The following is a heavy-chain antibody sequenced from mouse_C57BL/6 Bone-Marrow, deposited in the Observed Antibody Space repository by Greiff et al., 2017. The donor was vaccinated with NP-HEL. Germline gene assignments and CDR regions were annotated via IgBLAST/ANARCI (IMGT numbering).Heavy chain of an antibody. Sequence: EVQRVESGGDLVKPGGSLKLSCAASGFTFSSYGMSWVRQTPDKRLEWVATISSGGSYTYYPDSVKGRFTISRDNAKNTLYLQMSSLKSEDTAMYYCARHYYGSSYGWYFDYWGQGTTLTVSS. J-gene: IGHJ2*01. CDR3: ARHYYGSSYGWYFDY. CDR1: GFTFSSYG. V-gene: IGHV5-6*01. CDR2: ISSGGSYT. D-gene: IGHD1-1*01.